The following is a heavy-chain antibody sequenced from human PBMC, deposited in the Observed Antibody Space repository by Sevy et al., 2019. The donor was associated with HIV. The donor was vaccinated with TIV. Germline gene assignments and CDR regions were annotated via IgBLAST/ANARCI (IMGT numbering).Heavy chain of an antibody. V-gene: IGHV3-30*18. CDR3: AKDGDSRSGLDF. D-gene: IGHD4-17*01. CDR1: GFNFSDYG. J-gene: IGHJ4*02. Sequence: GRSLRLSCVVSGFNFSDYGMHWVRQAPGKGLQWVSAVSYDGSNKLYVDSVKGRFTISRDDSMKSLFLQMNSLRAEDTAIYYCAKDGDSRSGLDFWGQGTLVTVSS. CDR2: VSYDGSNK.